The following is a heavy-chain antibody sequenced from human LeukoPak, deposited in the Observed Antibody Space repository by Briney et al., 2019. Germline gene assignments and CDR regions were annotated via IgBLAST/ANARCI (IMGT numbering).Heavy chain of an antibody. V-gene: IGHV1-18*01. CDR2: ISAYNGNT. Sequence: ASVKVSCKASGYTFTSYGISWVRQAPGQGLEWMGWISAYNGNTNYAQKLQGRVTMTTDTSTSTVYMDLSSLGSDDTAVYYCARGGHLRYDDTGVDYWGHGTLVTVSS. D-gene: IGHD2-8*02. CDR1: GYTFTSYG. CDR3: ARGGHLRYDDTGVDY. J-gene: IGHJ4*01.